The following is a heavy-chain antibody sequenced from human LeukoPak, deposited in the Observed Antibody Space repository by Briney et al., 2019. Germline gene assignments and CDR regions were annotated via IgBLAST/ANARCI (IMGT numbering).Heavy chain of an antibody. J-gene: IGHJ4*02. CDR2: MNPNSGNT. Sequence: ASVKVSCKASGYTFTSYDINWVRQATGQGLEWMGWMNPNSGNTGYAQKFQGRVTITRNTPISTAYMELSSLRSEDTAVYYCARGVGWSGYYSFDYWGQGTLVTVSS. CDR3: ARGVGWSGYYSFDY. D-gene: IGHD3-3*01. V-gene: IGHV1-8*01. CDR1: GYTFTSYD.